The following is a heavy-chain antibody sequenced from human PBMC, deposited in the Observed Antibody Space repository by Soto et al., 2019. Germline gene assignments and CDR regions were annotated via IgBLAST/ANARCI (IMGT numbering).Heavy chain of an antibody. Sequence: PSETLSLTCTVSGGSISSYYWSWIRQPPGKGLEWIGYIYYSGSTNYNPSLKGRVTISVDTSKNQFSLKLSSVTAAETAVYYCALIISRLYYYYMDVCGKGYTVTVSS. V-gene: IGHV4-59*01. CDR2: IYYSGST. J-gene: IGHJ6*03. D-gene: IGHD3-22*01. CDR1: GGSISSYY. CDR3: ALIISRLYYYYMDV.